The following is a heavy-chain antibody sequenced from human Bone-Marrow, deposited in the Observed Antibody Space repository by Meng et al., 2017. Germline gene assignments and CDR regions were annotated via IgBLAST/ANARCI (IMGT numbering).Heavy chain of an antibody. Sequence: LVQLGDAVKKPGASGKFSWESSGYTRSRDGFAWVRQAPEQGLEWMGWINVYKGIKNYAKKFQGRVTMTTDTSTTIGYMELTSLTPDDTAIDYCVTRGNPYLNRWGQGTLVTVSS. CDR2: INVYKGIK. CDR1: GYTRSRDG. J-gene: IGHJ4*02. CDR3: VTRGNPYLNR. V-gene: IGHV1-18*01.